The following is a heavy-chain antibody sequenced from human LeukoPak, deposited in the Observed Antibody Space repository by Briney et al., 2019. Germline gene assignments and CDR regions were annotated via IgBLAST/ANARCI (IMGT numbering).Heavy chain of an antibody. CDR2: ISYDGSNK. Sequence: PGRSLRLSCAAPGFTFSSYAMHWVRQAPGKGLEWVAVISYDGSNKYYADSVKGRFTISRDNSKNTLYLQMNSLRAEDTAVYYCARQGAGEFHFDYWGQGTLVTVSS. CDR1: GFTFSSYA. D-gene: IGHD3-10*01. CDR3: ARQGAGEFHFDY. V-gene: IGHV3-30-3*01. J-gene: IGHJ4*02.